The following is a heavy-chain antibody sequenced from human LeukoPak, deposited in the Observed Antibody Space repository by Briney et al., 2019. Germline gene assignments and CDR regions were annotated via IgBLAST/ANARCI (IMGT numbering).Heavy chain of an antibody. V-gene: IGHV1-18*01. CDR1: GYTFTSYG. CDR3: ARGPSRLWFGYYFDY. J-gene: IGHJ4*02. CDR2: ISAYNGNT. Sequence: ASVKVSCKASGYTFTSYGISWVRQAPGQGLEWMGWISAYNGNTNYAQKLQGRVTMTTDTSTSTAYMELRSLRSDDTAVYYCARGPSRLWFGYYFDYWGQGTLVTVSS. D-gene: IGHD3-10*01.